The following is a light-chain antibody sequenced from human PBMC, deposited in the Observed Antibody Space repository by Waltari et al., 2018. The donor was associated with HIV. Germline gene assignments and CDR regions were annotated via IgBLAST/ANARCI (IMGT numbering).Light chain of an antibody. V-gene: IGLV1-47*01. CDR3: ATWTDSLSGVV. J-gene: IGLJ2*01. Sequence: QSVLTQSPSASGTPGQRVKISCSGSSSNIGSNYVYWYQQLPGTAPKLLLYRNNQRPSGVPDRFSGSKSGTSASLAISGLRSEDEAHYYCATWTDSLSGVVFGGGTKLRVL. CDR1: SSNIGSNY. CDR2: RNN.